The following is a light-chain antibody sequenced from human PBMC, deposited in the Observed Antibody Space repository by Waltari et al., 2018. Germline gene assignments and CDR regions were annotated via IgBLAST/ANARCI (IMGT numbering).Light chain of an antibody. CDR1: NIESKS. J-gene: IGLJ2*01. Sequence: SYVLTQPPSVSVAPGQTARINCHGTNIESKSVLLFQQKPGQAPVLFVYDDSDRPSGVPERFSGYNSGNTATLTISRVEVGDEADYHCQVWDSNSDHVVFGGGTKLTVL. V-gene: IGLV3-21*02. CDR3: QVWDSNSDHVV. CDR2: DDS.